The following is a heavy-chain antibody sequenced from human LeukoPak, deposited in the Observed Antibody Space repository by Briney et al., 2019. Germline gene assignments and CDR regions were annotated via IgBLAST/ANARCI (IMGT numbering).Heavy chain of an antibody. CDR3: ARDRPRAGYCSSTSCFGASNWFDP. CDR2: IKQDGSEK. J-gene: IGHJ5*02. D-gene: IGHD2-2*01. Sequence: GGSLRLSCAASGFTFSSYWMSWVRQAPGKGLGWVANIKQDGSEKYYVDSVKGRFTISRDNAKNSLYLQMNSLRAEDTAVYYCARDRPRAGYCSSTSCFGASNWFDPWGQGTLVTVSS. CDR1: GFTFSSYW. V-gene: IGHV3-7*03.